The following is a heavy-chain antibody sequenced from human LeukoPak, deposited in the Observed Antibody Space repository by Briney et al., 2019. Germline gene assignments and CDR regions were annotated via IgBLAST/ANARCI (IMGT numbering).Heavy chain of an antibody. D-gene: IGHD5-24*01. CDR2: INHSGST. J-gene: IGHJ4*02. Sequence: SETLSLTCAVYGGPFSGYYWSWIRQPPGKGLEWIGEINHSGSTNYNPSLKSRVTISVDTSKNQFSLKLSSVTAADTAVYYCARGVGVFGWLQLIGLYFDYWGQGTLVTVSS. V-gene: IGHV4-34*01. CDR1: GGPFSGYY. CDR3: ARGVGVFGWLQLIGLYFDY.